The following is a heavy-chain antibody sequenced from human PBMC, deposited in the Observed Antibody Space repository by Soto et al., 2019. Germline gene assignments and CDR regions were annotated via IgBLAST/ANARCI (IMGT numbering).Heavy chain of an antibody. CDR2: IIPIFGTA. CDR1: GGTFSSYA. V-gene: IGHV1-69*13. J-gene: IGHJ4*02. CDR3: AMQKKGYCSGGSCYKDY. D-gene: IGHD2-15*01. Sequence: SVKVSCKASGGTFSSYAISWVRQAPGQGLEWMGGIIPIFGTANYAQKFQGRVTITADESTSTAYMELSSLRSEDTAVYYCAMQKKGYCSGGSCYKDYWGQGTLVTVSS.